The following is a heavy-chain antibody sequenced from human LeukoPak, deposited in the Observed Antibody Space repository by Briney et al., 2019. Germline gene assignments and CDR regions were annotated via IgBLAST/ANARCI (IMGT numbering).Heavy chain of an antibody. CDR3: ARKGRYNWNYYYYYYMDV. D-gene: IGHD1-20*01. V-gene: IGHV4-38-2*02. J-gene: IGHJ6*03. CDR1: GYSISSGYY. Sequence: SETLSLTCTVSGYSISSGYYWGWIRQPPGKGLEWIGSIYHSGSTYYNPSLKSRVTISVDTSKNQFSLKLSSVTAADTAVYYCARKGRYNWNYYYYYYMDVWGKGTTVTVSS. CDR2: IYHSGST.